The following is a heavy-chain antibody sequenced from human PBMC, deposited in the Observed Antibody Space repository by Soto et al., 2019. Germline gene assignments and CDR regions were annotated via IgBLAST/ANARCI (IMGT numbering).Heavy chain of an antibody. V-gene: IGHV2-5*02. CDR1: GFSLSTSGVG. D-gene: IGHD1-26*01. CDR3: AHSRPQWEPEPTLFDY. CDR2: IYWDDDK. J-gene: IGHJ4*02. Sequence: QITLKESGPTLVKPTQTLTLTCTFSGFSLSTSGVGVGWIRQPPGKALEWLALIYWDDDKRYSPSLKSRLTITKDTSKNQVVLTMTNVDPVDTATYYCAHSRPQWEPEPTLFDYWGQGTLVTVSS.